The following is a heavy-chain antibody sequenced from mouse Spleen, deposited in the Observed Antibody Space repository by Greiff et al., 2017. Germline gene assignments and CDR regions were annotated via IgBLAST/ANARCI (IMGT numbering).Heavy chain of an antibody. J-gene: IGHJ1*01. D-gene: IGHD3-3*01. CDR2: IDPSDSYT. V-gene: IGHV1-50*01. CDR1: GYTFTSYW. CDR3: ARGWNWYFDV. Sequence: VQLQQPGAELVKPGASVKLSCKASGYTFTSYWMQWVKQRPGQGLEWIGEIDPSDSYTNYNQKFKGKATLTVDTSSSTAYMQLSSLTSEDSAVYYCARGWNWYFDVWGAGTTVTVSS.